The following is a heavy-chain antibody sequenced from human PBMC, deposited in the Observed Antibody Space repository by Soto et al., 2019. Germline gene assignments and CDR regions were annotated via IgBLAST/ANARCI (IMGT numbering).Heavy chain of an antibody. D-gene: IGHD5-12*01. J-gene: IGHJ4*02. V-gene: IGHV3-23*01. CDR3: AKDLRYSGYGGDY. CDR2: ISGSGGST. Sequence: GGSLRLSCAASGFTFSSYAMSWVRPAPGKGLEWVSAISGSGGSTYYADSVKGRFTISRDNSKNTLYRQMNSRRADDTAVNYCAKDLRYSGYGGDYWGQGTLVIV. CDR1: GFTFSSYA.